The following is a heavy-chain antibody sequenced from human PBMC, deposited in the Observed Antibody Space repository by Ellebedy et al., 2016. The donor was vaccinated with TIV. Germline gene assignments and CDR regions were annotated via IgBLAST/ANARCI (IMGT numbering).Heavy chain of an antibody. CDR2: IVGSGA. J-gene: IGHJ4*02. D-gene: IGHD2-21*02. CDR1: GFTFSPYA. CDR3: AKDRTSGDGYWVFDS. Sequence: GESLKISCAASGFTFSPYAMAWVRQAPGKGLEWVSGIVGSGAEKYADSVKGRFTISRDNSKRTVDLQIRSVRAEDTAVYFCAKDRTSGDGYWVFDSWGQGTMVSVSS. V-gene: IGHV3-23*01.